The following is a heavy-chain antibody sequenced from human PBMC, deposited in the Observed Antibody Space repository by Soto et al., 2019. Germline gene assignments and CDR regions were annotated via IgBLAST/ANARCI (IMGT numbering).Heavy chain of an antibody. D-gene: IGHD1-7*01. CDR1: GVSISSGGYY. J-gene: IGHJ6*02. V-gene: IGHV4-31*03. CDR3: ARAAGTTDYYYGLDV. Sequence: QVQLQESGPGLVEPSQTLSLTCSVSGVSISSGGYYWSWIRQHPGKGLEWIGYLYYSESTYYNPSLKSRVTISVDTSKNQFSLKLRSVTAADTAVYYCARAAGTTDYYYGLDVWGQGTTVTVSS. CDR2: LYYSEST.